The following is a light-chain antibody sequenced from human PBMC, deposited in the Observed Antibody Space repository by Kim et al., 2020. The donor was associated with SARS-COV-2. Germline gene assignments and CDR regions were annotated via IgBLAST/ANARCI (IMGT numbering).Light chain of an antibody. CDR1: SSNTGRNY. CDR3: ATWDDSLKV. V-gene: IGLV1-47*01. Sequence: PAQKVTISCAGSSSNTGRNYLFWYQQLPGTAPKLPIYSNDQRPSGVPDRFSGSKSGTSASLAISGLRSDDEADYFCATWDDSLKVFGTGTKVTVL. CDR2: SND. J-gene: IGLJ1*01.